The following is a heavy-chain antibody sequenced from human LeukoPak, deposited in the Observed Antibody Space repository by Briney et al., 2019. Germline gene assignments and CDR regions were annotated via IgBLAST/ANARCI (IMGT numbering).Heavy chain of an antibody. J-gene: IGHJ4*02. CDR2: ISSSGSTI. Sequence: GGSLRLSCAASGFTFSSYEMNWVRQAPGKGLEWVSYISSSGSTIYYADSVKGRFTISRDNAKNSLYLQMNSLRAEDTAVYYCARGPRSYCGGDYWGQGTLVTVSS. CDR3: ARGPRSYCGGDY. CDR1: GFTFSSYE. D-gene: IGHD2-21*01. V-gene: IGHV3-48*03.